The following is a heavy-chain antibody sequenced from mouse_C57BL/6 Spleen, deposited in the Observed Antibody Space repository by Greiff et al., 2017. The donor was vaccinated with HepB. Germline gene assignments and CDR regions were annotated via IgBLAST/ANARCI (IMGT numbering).Heavy chain of an antibody. Sequence: EVKVVESGGGLVKPGGSLKLSCAASGFTFSDYGMHWVRQAPEKGLEWVAYISSGSSTIYYADTVKGRFTISRDNAKNTLFLQMTSLRSEDTAMYYCARYYGSYWGQGTLVTVSA. CDR3: ARYYGSY. CDR1: GFTFSDYG. D-gene: IGHD1-1*01. CDR2: ISSGSSTI. V-gene: IGHV5-17*01. J-gene: IGHJ3*01.